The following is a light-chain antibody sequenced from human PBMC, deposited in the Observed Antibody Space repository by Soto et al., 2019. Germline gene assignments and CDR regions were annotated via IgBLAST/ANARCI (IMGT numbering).Light chain of an antibody. V-gene: IGLV2-14*01. CDR2: EVT. CDR3: SPYTTSSTVV. Sequence: QSALTQPASVPGSPVQSITISCTGTSSDVGYYAYVSWYQQHPGKAPRLMIFEVTTRPSGGSTRFSGSKSGNTASLTISGLQAEDEADYYCSPYTTSSTVVFCGGTKLTVL. J-gene: IGLJ2*01. CDR1: SSDVGYYAY.